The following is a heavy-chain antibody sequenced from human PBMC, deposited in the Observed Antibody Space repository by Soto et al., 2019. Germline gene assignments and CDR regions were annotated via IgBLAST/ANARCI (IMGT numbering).Heavy chain of an antibody. D-gene: IGHD6-19*01. Sequence: GGSLRLSCAASGFTFSSYAMSWVRQAPGKGLEWVSAISGSGGSTYYADSVKGRFTISRDNSKNTLYLQMNSLRAEDTAVYYCAKAVDSSGWYGPFSCGGQGTLVTVSS. CDR1: GFTFSSYA. CDR3: AKAVDSSGWYGPFSC. J-gene: IGHJ4*02. V-gene: IGHV3-23*01. CDR2: ISGSGGST.